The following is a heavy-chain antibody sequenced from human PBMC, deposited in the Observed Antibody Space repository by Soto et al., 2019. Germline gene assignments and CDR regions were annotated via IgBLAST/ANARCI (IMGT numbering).Heavy chain of an antibody. J-gene: IGHJ4*02. Sequence: SETLSLTCAVSGGCISSSNWWWLVRHPPGEVLEWIGEIYHSGSTNYNPSLKSRVTISVDKSKNQFSLKLSSVTAADTAVYYCASWYYDFWSGSNGSFDYWGQGTLVTVSS. V-gene: IGHV4-4*02. CDR3: ASWYYDFWSGSNGSFDY. CDR2: IYHSGST. D-gene: IGHD3-3*01. CDR1: GGCISSSNW.